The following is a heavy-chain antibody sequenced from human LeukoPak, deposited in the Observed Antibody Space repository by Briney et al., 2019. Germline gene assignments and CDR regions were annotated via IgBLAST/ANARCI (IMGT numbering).Heavy chain of an antibody. J-gene: IGHJ6*03. CDR1: GFTISDYA. D-gene: IGHD6-13*01. CDR2: VSYDQTNK. V-gene: IGHV3-30-3*01. Sequence: GGSLRLSCAASGFTISDYAVHWVRQAPGKGLEWVALVSYDQTNKHYADSVKGRFTISRDNSKNTLYLQMNSLRAEDTAVYYCAKEGTDSSWPHYYYYYMDVWGKGTTVTVSS. CDR3: AKEGTDSSWPHYYYYYMDV.